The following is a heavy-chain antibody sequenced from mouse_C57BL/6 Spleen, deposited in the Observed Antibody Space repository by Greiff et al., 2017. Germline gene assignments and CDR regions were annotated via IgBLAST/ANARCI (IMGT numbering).Heavy chain of an antibody. CDR1: GFTFSSYA. Sequence: EVKLMESGGGLVKPGGSLKLSCAASGFTFSSYAMSWVRQTPEKRLEWVATISDGGSYTYYPDNVKGRFTISRDNAKNNLYLQMSHLKSEDTAMYYGAREHYDYASWFAYWGQGTPVTVSA. CDR3: AREHYDYASWFAY. V-gene: IGHV5-4*01. D-gene: IGHD2-4*01. CDR2: ISDGGSYT. J-gene: IGHJ3*01.